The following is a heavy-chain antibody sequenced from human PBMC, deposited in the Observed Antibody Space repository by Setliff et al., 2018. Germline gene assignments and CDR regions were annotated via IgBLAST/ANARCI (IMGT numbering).Heavy chain of an antibody. D-gene: IGHD2-2*01. J-gene: IGHJ4*02. V-gene: IGHV3-23*01. Sequence: HPGGSLRLSCAASGFTFWSYAMSWVRQAPGKGLEWISAITHSGWDTYHADSVKGRFTISRANSQNTLFLQMNSLRVEDTAVYFCVKGSSDSRPYYFDYWGQGMLVTVSS. CDR2: ITHSGWDT. CDR1: GFTFWSYA. CDR3: VKGSSDSRPYYFDY.